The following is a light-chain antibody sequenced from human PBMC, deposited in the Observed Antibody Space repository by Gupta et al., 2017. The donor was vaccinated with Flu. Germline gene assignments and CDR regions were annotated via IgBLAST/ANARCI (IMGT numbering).Light chain of an antibody. J-gene: IGKJ1*01. Sequence: DIVMTQSPASLAVSLGERATINCKSSQSVLYSSNNKNYLAWYQQKPGQPPKLLFYWASTRESGVPDRFSGSGSGTDFTLTISSLQAEDVAVYYCQQYDSTPRTFGQGTKVEIK. CDR2: WAS. CDR3: QQYDSTPRT. V-gene: IGKV4-1*01. CDR1: QSVLYSSNNKNY.